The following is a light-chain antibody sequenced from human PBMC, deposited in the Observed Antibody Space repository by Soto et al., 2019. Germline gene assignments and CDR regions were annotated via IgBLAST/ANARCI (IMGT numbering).Light chain of an antibody. V-gene: IGKV3-15*01. CDR2: GAS. CDR1: QSVITN. J-gene: IGKJ1*01. Sequence: ELVLAQSSGTLSFPSGEIATLSWRASQSVITNLAWYQQKPGQAPRLLIYGASTRAAIIPARFSGSGSGTEFTLTISSLQSEDFAVYYCQQYNKWPRTFGQGTKVDIK. CDR3: QQYNKWPRT.